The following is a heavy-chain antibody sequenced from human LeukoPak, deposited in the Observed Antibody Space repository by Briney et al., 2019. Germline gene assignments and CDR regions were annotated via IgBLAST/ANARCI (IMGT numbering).Heavy chain of an antibody. J-gene: IGHJ4*02. CDR3: ASMDNWNAQVDY. D-gene: IGHD1-20*01. V-gene: IGHV4-4*07. CDR2: IYTSGST. CDR1: GGSISSYY. Sequence: SETLSLTCTVSGGSISSYYWSWLRQPAGKGLEWIGRIYTSGSTNYKPSLKSRVNMSVDTSKNQFCLKLSSVTAADTAVYYCASMDNWNAQVDYWGQGTLVTVSS.